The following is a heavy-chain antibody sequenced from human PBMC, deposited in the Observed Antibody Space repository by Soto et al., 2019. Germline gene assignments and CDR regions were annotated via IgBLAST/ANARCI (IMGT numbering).Heavy chain of an antibody. V-gene: IGHV3-23*01. CDR2: SDDRS. CDR1: GFTISTFG. D-gene: IGHD3-10*01. Sequence: GGSLRLSCAASGFTISTFGMSWVRQAPGKGLEWVSISDDRSYYADSVKGRFTISRDNSRNTLYLQMDSLTDDDTAIYYCAKTYGPGNHHHASWGLGTLVTVSS. J-gene: IGHJ5*02. CDR3: AKTYGPGNHHHAS.